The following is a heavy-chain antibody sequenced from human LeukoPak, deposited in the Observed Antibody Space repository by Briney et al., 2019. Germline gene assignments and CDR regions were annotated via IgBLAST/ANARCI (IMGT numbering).Heavy chain of an antibody. J-gene: IGHJ4*02. CDR3: ARGSPYYDILTGYYGPYYFDY. V-gene: IGHV4-34*01. D-gene: IGHD3-9*01. CDR2: INHSGGT. Sequence: SETLSLTCAVYGGSFIGYYWSWIRQPPGKGLEWIGEINHSGGTDYNPSLKSRVTISVDTSKNQFSLKLSSVTAADTAVYYCARGSPYYDILTGYYGPYYFDYWGQGTLVTVSS. CDR1: GGSFIGYY.